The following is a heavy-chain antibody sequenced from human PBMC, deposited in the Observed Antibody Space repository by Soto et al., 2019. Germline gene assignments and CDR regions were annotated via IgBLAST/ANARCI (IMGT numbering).Heavy chain of an antibody. D-gene: IGHD3-9*01. CDR2: ISGSGGST. CDR1: GFTFSSYA. Sequence: GGSLRLSCAASGFTFSSYAMSWVRQAPGKGLEWVSAISGSGGSTYYADSVKGRFTISRDNSKNTLYLQMNSLRAEDTAVYYCAKNPHYDILTGYYKGKYYFDYWGQGTLVTVSS. CDR3: AKNPHYDILTGYYKGKYYFDY. V-gene: IGHV3-23*01. J-gene: IGHJ4*02.